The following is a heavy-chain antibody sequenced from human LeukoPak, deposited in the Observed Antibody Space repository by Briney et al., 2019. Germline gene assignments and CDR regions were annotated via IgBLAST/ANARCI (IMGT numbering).Heavy chain of an antibody. CDR1: GGTFSSYA. J-gene: IGHJ4*02. D-gene: IGHD3-16*01. CDR3: ARDNDSRDPPHFDY. CDR2: IIPIFGTA. Sequence: EASVKVSCKASGGTFSSYAISWVRQAPGQGLEWMGGIIPIFGTANYAQKFRGRVTITADKSTRTAYMELSSLRSEDTAVYHCARDNDSRDPPHFDYWGQGTLVTVSS. V-gene: IGHV1-69*06.